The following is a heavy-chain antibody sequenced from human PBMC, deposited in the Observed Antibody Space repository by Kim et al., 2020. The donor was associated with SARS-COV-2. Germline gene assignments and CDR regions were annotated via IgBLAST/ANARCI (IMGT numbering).Heavy chain of an antibody. CDR2: INHSGST. D-gene: IGHD3-3*01. J-gene: IGHJ4*01. CDR1: GGSFSGYY. Sequence: SETLSLTCAVYGGSFSGYYWSWIRQPPGKGLEWIGEINHSGSTNYNPSLKSRVTISVDTSKNQFSLKLSSVTAADTAVYYCAREGMNDFWSGYRSMFDY. CDR3: AREGMNDFWSGYRSMFDY. V-gene: IGHV4-34*01.